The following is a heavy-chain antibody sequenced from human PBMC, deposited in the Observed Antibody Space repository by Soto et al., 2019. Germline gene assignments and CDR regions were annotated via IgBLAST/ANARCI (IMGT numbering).Heavy chain of an antibody. J-gene: IGHJ5*02. CDR1: GGSISSGGYY. V-gene: IGHV4-31*03. Sequence: SETLSLTCTVSGGSISSGGYYWSWIRQHPGKGLEWIGYIYYSGSTYYNPSLKSRVTISVDTSKNQFSLKLSSVTAADTAVYYCARSHGGVAAARGGFDPWGQGTLVTVSS. D-gene: IGHD6-13*01. CDR3: ARSHGGVAAARGGFDP. CDR2: IYYSGST.